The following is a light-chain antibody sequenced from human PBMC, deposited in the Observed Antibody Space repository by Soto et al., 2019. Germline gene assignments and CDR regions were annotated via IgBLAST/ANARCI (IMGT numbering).Light chain of an antibody. V-gene: IGKV3-11*01. CDR2: DAS. CDR3: QQRSNWPPWT. Sequence: EIVLTQSPATLSLSPGERATLSCRASQSVSSYLAWYQQKPGQAPRLLIYDASNRATAIPGRFSGSGSGTDFPLSISSLEPEDFAVYYCQQRSNWPPWTFGQGTKVEI. J-gene: IGKJ1*01. CDR1: QSVSSY.